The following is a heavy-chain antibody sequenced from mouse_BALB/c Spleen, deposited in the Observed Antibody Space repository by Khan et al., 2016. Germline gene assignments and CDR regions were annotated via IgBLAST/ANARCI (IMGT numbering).Heavy chain of an antibody. CDR2: ISYSGST. J-gene: IGHJ2*01. CDR1: GYSITSDYA. CDR3: ARNYGSDYFDY. V-gene: IGHV3-2*02. Sequence: EVQLQESGPGLVKPSQSLSLTCTVTGYSITSDYAWNWIRQFPGNKLEWMGYISYSGSTSYNPSLKSRISITRDTSKNQFFLQLNSVTTEDTATYYCARNYGSDYFDYWGQGTTLTVSS. D-gene: IGHD1-1*01.